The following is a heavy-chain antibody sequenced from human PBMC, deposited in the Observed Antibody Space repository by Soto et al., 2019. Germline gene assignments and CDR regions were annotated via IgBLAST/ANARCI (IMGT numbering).Heavy chain of an antibody. V-gene: IGHV3-30*18. D-gene: IGHD3-16*02. J-gene: IGHJ4*02. CDR2: ISHDESNK. Sequence: PGGSLRLSCAASGFTFRVYAMHWVRQVPGRGLEWLAVISHDESNKYYAESVQGRFTISRDNSKNTLYLQMNSLRADDTAVYYCAKDPLGVIAYYFDYWGQGTPVTVSS. CDR1: GFTFRVYA. CDR3: AKDPLGVIAYYFDY.